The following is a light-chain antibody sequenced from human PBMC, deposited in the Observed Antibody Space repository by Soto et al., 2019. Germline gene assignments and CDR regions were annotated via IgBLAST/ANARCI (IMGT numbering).Light chain of an antibody. CDR2: RNN. V-gene: IGLV1-47*01. J-gene: IGLJ1*01. CDR3: AAWDDNLNAYV. CDR1: SSNIGSNF. Sequence: QSVLTQPPSASGTPGQRVTISCSGSSSNIGSNFVYWYQQFPGTAPKLLIYRNNQRPSGVPDRFSGSKSGTSASLAISGLPSEDEADYYCAAWDDNLNAYVFGSGTKVTVL.